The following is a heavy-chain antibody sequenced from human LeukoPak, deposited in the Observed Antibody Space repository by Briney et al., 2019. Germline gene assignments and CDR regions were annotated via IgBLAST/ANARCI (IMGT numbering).Heavy chain of an antibody. J-gene: IGHJ4*02. V-gene: IGHV3-48*01. CDR3: ARDMGWQQFDC. Sequence: GGSLRLSCAASGFTFSNYGMSWVRQAPGKGLEWVSYISSSSSTIYYADSVKGRFTISRDNAKNSLYLQMNSLRAEDTAVYYCARDMGWQQFDCWGQGTLVTVSS. D-gene: IGHD5-24*01. CDR1: GFTFSNYG. CDR2: ISSSSSTI.